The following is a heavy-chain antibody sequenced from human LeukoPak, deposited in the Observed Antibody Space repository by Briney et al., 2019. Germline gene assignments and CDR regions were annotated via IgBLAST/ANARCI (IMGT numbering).Heavy chain of an antibody. Sequence: ASVKVSCKASGYTFTSCYMHWLRQAPGQGLEWMGIINPSGGSTSYAQKFQGRVTMTRDTSTSTVYMELSSLRSEDTAVYYCARNYDDYSKWAWFDPWGQGTLVTVSS. CDR2: INPSGGST. J-gene: IGHJ5*02. D-gene: IGHD4-11*01. V-gene: IGHV1-46*01. CDR1: GYTFTSCY. CDR3: ARNYDDYSKWAWFDP.